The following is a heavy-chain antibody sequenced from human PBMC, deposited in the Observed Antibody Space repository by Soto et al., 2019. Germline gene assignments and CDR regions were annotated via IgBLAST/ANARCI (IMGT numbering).Heavy chain of an antibody. D-gene: IGHD1-1*01. V-gene: IGHV4-31*03. Sequence: QVQLQESGPGLVKPSQTLSLTYTVSGGSISSGGYYWSWIRQHPGKGLEWIGYIYYSGSTYYNPSLKSRVTISVDTSKNQFSLKLSSVTAADTAVYYCARGIEYNWNEEYFDYWGQGTLVTVSS. CDR1: GGSISSGGYY. J-gene: IGHJ4*02. CDR3: ARGIEYNWNEEYFDY. CDR2: IYYSGST.